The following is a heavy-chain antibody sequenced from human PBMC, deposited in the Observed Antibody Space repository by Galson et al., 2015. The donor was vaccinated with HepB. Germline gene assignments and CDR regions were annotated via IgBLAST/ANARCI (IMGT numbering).Heavy chain of an antibody. Sequence: SVKVSCKVSGHPLNELFLHWVRQAPGKGLEWMGGYDPESGSLVYAEKFDGRVRMTEDRSAATAFMHLNALESEDTAVYYCATREPDYWGQGTLVTVSS. CDR2: YDPESGSL. J-gene: IGHJ4*02. CDR3: ATREPDY. D-gene: IGHD1-14*01. CDR1: GHPLNELF. V-gene: IGHV1-24*01.